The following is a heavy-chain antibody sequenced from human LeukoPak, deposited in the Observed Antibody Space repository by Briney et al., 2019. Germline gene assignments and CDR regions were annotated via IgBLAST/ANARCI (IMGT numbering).Heavy chain of an antibody. Sequence: SETLSLTCTVSGGSISSGGYYWSWIRQHPGTGLAWIAYIYYNGGTYYNPSLKSRVTISIDTSKNQFSLKLSSVTAADTAVYFCARATSPGYYFDYWGQGTLVTVSS. J-gene: IGHJ4*02. CDR3: ARATSPGYYFDY. CDR2: IYYNGGT. D-gene: IGHD7-27*01. CDR1: GGSISSGGYY. V-gene: IGHV4-31*03.